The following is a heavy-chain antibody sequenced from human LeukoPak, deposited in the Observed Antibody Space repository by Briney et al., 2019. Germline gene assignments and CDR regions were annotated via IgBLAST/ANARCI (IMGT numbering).Heavy chain of an antibody. V-gene: IGHV4-4*07. Sequence: PSETLSLTCTVSGGSISSYYWSWIRQPAGKGLEWIGRIYTSGSTNYNPSLKSRVTMSVDTSKNQFSLKLSSVTAADTAVYYCARDDLSRSRFPRWFDPWGQGTLVTVSS. CDR3: ARDDLSRSRFPRWFDP. CDR2: IYTSGST. J-gene: IGHJ5*02. D-gene: IGHD3-10*01. CDR1: GGSISSYY.